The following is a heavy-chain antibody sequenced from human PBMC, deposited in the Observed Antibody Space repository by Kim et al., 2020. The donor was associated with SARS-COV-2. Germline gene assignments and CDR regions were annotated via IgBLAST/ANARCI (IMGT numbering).Heavy chain of an antibody. CDR2: INWNSGSL. CDR1: GFSFGDYA. J-gene: IGHJ6*04. CDR3: SKDTTATRGSVFYDYHMDA. V-gene: IGHV3-9*01. D-gene: IGHD3-16*01. Sequence: GGSLRLSCAASGFSFGDYAMHWVRQAPGKGLEWVSGINWNSGSLAYADSVKGRFTISRDNGKRSVYLRMDSLRVEDTALYYCSKDTTATRGSVFYDYHMDAWGKGIAVTVSS.